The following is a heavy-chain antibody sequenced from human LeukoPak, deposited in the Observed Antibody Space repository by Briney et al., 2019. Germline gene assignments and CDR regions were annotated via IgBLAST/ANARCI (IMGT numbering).Heavy chain of an antibody. D-gene: IGHD2-2*01. J-gene: IGHJ4*02. CDR1: GGSFSGYY. V-gene: IGHV4-34*01. Sequence: KASETLSLTCAVYGGSFSGYYWSWIRRPPGKGLEWIGEINHSGSTNYNPSLKSRVTISVDTSKNQFSLKLSSVTAADTAVYYCARVVPAAVVIDYWGQGTLVTVSS. CDR2: INHSGST. CDR3: ARVVPAAVVIDY.